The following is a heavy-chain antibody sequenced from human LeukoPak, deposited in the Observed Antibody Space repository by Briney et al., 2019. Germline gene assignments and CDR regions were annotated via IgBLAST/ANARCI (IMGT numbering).Heavy chain of an antibody. CDR1: GFTFSDYD. CDR2: ISNGCCTI. CDR3: ARSIGLTGGGVDV. J-gene: IGHJ6*02. V-gene: IGHV3-11*01. Sequence: GGSLRLSCAASGFTFSDYDMHWVRQAPGKGLEWVSYISNGCCTIHHADSVKGRFTISRDNAKKSLYLQMNSLRAEDTAVYYCARSIGLTGGGVDVWGQGTTVTVSS. D-gene: IGHD3-9*01.